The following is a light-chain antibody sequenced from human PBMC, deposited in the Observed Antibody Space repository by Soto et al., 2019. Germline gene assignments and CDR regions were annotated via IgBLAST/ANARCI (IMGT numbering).Light chain of an antibody. Sequence: EIVLTQSPGILSLSPGERASLSCRASQKISSTVLAWYQQKPGQAPRLLIYGASSRTTGIPDRFSGIGSGTDFTLTISRLEPEDFAMYYCQQCGGSPTFGQGTKVDIK. CDR3: QQCGGSPT. V-gene: IGKV3-20*01. J-gene: IGKJ1*01. CDR2: GAS. CDR1: QKISSTV.